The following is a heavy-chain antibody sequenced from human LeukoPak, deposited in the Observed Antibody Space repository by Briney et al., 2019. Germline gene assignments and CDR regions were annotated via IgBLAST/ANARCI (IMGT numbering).Heavy chain of an antibody. CDR1: RFTFNSYA. Sequence: GGSLRLSCAASRFTFNSYAMSWVRQAPGKGLEWVSVIGGSNGITFYVGSVKGRFTISRDNSKDTLYLQMNSLRAENTAVYYCAKDGGRFQHWGQGTLVTVSS. V-gene: IGHV3-23*01. CDR3: AKDGGRFQH. J-gene: IGHJ1*01. CDR2: IGGSNGIT.